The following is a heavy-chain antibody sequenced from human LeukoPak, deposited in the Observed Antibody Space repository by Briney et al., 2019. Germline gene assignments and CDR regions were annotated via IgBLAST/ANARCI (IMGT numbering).Heavy chain of an antibody. D-gene: IGHD6-13*01. CDR2: LSGSGSTT. Sequence: GGSLRLSCAASGFTFSSYEMNWVRQAPGKGLEWVSALSGSGSTTYYADSVKGRFTISRDNSKNMLFLEMNSLRVEDTAVYYCAKAGYTSSWPLDYWGQGTQVTVSS. CDR3: AKAGYTSSWPLDY. J-gene: IGHJ4*02. V-gene: IGHV3-23*01. CDR1: GFTFSSYE.